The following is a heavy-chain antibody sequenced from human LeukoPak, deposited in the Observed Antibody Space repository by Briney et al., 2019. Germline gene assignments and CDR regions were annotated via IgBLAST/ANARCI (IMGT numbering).Heavy chain of an antibody. J-gene: IGHJ6*02. CDR2: INPSGGST. V-gene: IGHV1-46*01. Sequence: GASVKVSCKASGYTFTSYYMHWVRQAPGQGLEWMGIINPSGGSTSYAQKFQGRVTMTRDTSTSTVYMELSSLRSEDTAVYYCARFLGGATTGYYYGMDVWGQGTTVTVSS. D-gene: IGHD1-26*01. CDR3: ARFLGGATTGYYYGMDV. CDR1: GYTFTSYY.